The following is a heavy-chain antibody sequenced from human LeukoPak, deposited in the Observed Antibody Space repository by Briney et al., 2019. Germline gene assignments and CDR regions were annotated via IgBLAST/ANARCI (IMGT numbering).Heavy chain of an antibody. D-gene: IGHD3-22*01. CDR3: ARYYYDSSGSQGAFDL. Sequence: GGSLRLSCAASELIFSNFWMNWVRQAPGKGLVWVSRIKGDGSTTTYADSVKGRFTISRDNAKNTLYLQMNSLRAKDTAVYYCARYYYDSSGSQGAFDLWGQGTMVTVSS. J-gene: IGHJ3*01. V-gene: IGHV3-74*01. CDR2: IKGDGSTT. CDR1: ELIFSNFW.